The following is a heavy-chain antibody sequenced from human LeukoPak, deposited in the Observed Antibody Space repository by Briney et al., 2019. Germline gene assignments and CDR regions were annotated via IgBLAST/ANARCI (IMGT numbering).Heavy chain of an antibody. CDR2: IGSGGTTI. Sequence: PGGSLRLSCAASGFTFSDYEMNWVRQAPGKGLEGVSNIGSGGTTIYYADSVKGRFTISRDNAKNSLYLQMNSLRVDDTGVYYCARRFGYWGQGTLVTVSS. V-gene: IGHV3-48*03. J-gene: IGHJ4*02. CDR3: ARRFGY. CDR1: GFTFSDYE.